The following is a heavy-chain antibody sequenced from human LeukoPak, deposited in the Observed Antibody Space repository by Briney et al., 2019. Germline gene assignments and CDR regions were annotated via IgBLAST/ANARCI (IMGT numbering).Heavy chain of an antibody. Sequence: GGSLRLSCAASGFDFSSFSMSWVRQAPGKGLEWVANLKEDRTEEEYLDSVKGRFTIFRDNAKNSLDLQMNSLRAEDTAVYYCAKDGTGFLEWFVPPYFDYWGQGTLVTVSS. CDR3: AKDGTGFLEWFVPPYFDY. CDR1: GFDFSSFS. J-gene: IGHJ4*02. D-gene: IGHD3-3*01. CDR2: LKEDRTEE. V-gene: IGHV3-7*03.